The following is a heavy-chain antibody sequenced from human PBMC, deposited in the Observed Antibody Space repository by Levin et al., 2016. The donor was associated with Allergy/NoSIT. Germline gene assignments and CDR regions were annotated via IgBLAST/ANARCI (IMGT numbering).Heavy chain of an antibody. CDR1: GGSISSGGYS. CDR3: ARSGPTHPYQGLAAAGKIDY. J-gene: IGHJ4*02. Sequence: SETLSLTCAVSGGSISSGGYSWSWIRQPPGKGLEWIGYIYHSGSTYYNPSLKSRVTISVDTSKNQFSLKLSSVTAADTAVYYCARSGPTHPYQGLAAAGKIDYWGQGTLVTVSS. D-gene: IGHD6-13*01. V-gene: IGHV4-30-2*01. CDR2: IYHSGST.